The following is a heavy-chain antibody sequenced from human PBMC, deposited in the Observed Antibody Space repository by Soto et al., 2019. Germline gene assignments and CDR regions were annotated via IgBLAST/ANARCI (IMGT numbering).Heavy chain of an antibody. D-gene: IGHD2-2*01. CDR2: IIPIFKTA. CDR1: GGTFGNYA. V-gene: IGHV1-69*06. CDR3: ARVSIPGIYGEDV. Sequence: QQHLVQSGAEVRKPGSSVKVSCKASGGTFGNYAISWVRQAPGQGLEWMGKIIPIFKTANYAQKFQGRITITADRSPRTDTAYMELSSLRSEDTAVHHGARVSIPGIYGEDVWGQGTTVTVSS. J-gene: IGHJ6*02.